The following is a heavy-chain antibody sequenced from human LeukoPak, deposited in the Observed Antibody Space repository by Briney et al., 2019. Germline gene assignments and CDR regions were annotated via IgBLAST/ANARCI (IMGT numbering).Heavy chain of an antibody. D-gene: IGHD3-3*01. Sequence: PSETLSLTCTVSGGSMSRYYWTWIRQPPGKGLEWIGNVYYSGGTNYNPSLESRVTISVDTSKNQISLKLSSVTAADTAVYYCARHVKGYYDFWSGPPYYFDYWGQGTLVTVSS. J-gene: IGHJ4*02. V-gene: IGHV4-59*08. CDR1: GGSMSRYY. CDR3: ARHVKGYYDFWSGPPYYFDY. CDR2: VYYSGGT.